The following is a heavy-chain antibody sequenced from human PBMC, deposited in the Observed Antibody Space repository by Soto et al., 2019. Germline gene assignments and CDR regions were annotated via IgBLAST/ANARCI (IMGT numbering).Heavy chain of an antibody. Sequence: LSLTCTVSGGSISSYYWSWIRQPPGKGLEWIGYIYYSGSTNYNPSLKSRVTISVDTSKNQFSLKLSSVTAADTAVYYCASTPGDYDILTGYYNPTLFDYWGQGTLVTVSS. CDR3: ASTPGDYDILTGYYNPTLFDY. D-gene: IGHD3-9*01. CDR2: IYYSGST. J-gene: IGHJ4*02. CDR1: GGSISSYY. V-gene: IGHV4-59*01.